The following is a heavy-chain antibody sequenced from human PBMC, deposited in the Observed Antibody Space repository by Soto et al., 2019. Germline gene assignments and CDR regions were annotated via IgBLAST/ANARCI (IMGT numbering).Heavy chain of an antibody. CDR3: ASPRGYSGYDPYRPFDY. Sequence: ASVKVSCKASGGTFSSYTISWVRQAPGQGLEWMGRIIPILGIANYAQKFQGRVTITADKSTSTAYMELSSLRSEDTAVYYCASPRGYSGYDPYRPFDYWGQGTLVTVSS. V-gene: IGHV1-69*02. D-gene: IGHD5-12*01. CDR2: IIPILGIA. CDR1: GGTFSSYT. J-gene: IGHJ4*02.